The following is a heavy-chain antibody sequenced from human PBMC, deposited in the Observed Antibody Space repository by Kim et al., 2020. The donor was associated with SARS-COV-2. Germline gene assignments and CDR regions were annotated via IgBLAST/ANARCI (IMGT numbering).Heavy chain of an antibody. CDR1: GFTVSSNY. Sequence: GGSLRLSCAASGFTVSSNYMSWVRQAPGKGLEWVSVIYSGGSTYYADSVKGRFTISRDNSKNTLYLQMNSLRAEDTAVYYCARGYDYVWGSYLDYWGQGTLVTVSP. D-gene: IGHD3-16*02. CDR2: IYSGGST. V-gene: IGHV3-53*01. J-gene: IGHJ4*02. CDR3: ARGYDYVWGSYLDY.